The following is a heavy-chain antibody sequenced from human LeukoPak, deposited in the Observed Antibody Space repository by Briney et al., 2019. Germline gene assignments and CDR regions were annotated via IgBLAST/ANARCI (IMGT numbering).Heavy chain of an antibody. CDR2: IYHSGST. Sequence: SETLSLTCTVSGGSISSGYYWGWIRQPPGKGLEWIGSIYHSGSTYYNPSLKSRVTISVDTSKNQFSLKLSSVTAADTAVYYCARVQYYYMDVWGKGTTVTVS. CDR1: GGSISSGYY. V-gene: IGHV4-38-2*02. J-gene: IGHJ6*03. CDR3: ARVQYYYMDV.